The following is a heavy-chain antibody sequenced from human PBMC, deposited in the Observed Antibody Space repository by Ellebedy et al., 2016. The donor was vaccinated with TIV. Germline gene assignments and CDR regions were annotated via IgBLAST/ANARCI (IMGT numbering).Heavy chain of an antibody. CDR2: IKSKPDGGTT. CDR3: TTGGPYFDY. J-gene: IGHJ4*02. V-gene: IGHV3-15*01. Sequence: GESLKISXATSGFTFTNAWMNWVRQAPGKGLEWVGRIKSKPDGGTTSYAAPVKGRFTISRDDSKNMVYLQMNSLKTEDTAVYYCTTGGPYFDYWGQGTLVTVSS. D-gene: IGHD3-16*01. CDR1: GFTFTNAW.